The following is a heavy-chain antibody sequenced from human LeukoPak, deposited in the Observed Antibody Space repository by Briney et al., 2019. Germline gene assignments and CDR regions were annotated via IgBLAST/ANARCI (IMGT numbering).Heavy chain of an antibody. CDR1: GGTFSSYA. D-gene: IGHD6-19*01. V-gene: IGHV1-69*04. Sequence: SVKVSCKSSGGTFSSYAISWVRQAPGQGLEWMGRIIPILGIANYAQKFQGRVTITADKSTSTAYMELSSLRSEDTAVYYCAREPGYSSGWFMVGIDYWGQGTLVTVSS. J-gene: IGHJ4*02. CDR2: IIPILGIA. CDR3: AREPGYSSGWFMVGIDY.